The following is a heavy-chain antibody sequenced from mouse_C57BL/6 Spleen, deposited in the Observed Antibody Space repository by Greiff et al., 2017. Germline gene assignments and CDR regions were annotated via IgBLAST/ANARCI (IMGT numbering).Heavy chain of an antibody. CDR2: IDPSDSET. CDR1: GYTFTSYW. J-gene: IGHJ3*01. CDR3: ARGYDYDEGGFAY. D-gene: IGHD2-4*01. Sequence: VQLQQPGAELVRPGSSVKLSCKASGYTFTSYWMHWVKQRPIQGLEWIGNIDPSDSETHYNQKFKDKATLTVDKSSSTAYMQLSSLTSEDSAVYYCARGYDYDEGGFAYWGQGTLVTVSA. V-gene: IGHV1-52*01.